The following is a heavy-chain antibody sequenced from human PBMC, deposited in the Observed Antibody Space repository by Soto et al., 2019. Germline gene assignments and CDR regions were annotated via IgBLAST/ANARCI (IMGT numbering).Heavy chain of an antibody. CDR2: IFPGDSDT. CDR3: AAAYTTGRDAFDI. J-gene: IGHJ3*02. D-gene: IGHD1-1*01. Sequence: GESLKISCKGSGYNLANYWIGWVRQMPGKGLEWMGMIFPGDSDTKNSPSLQGQITMSVDKSDSSAYLQWRSLKASDTAMYYCAAAYTTGRDAFDIWGQGTMVTVSS. CDR1: GYNLANYW. V-gene: IGHV5-51*01.